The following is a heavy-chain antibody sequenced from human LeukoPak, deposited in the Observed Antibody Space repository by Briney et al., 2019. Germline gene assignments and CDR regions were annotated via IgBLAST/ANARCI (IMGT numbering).Heavy chain of an antibody. V-gene: IGHV3-9*01. CDR3: AKEGSDDSGPFDY. D-gene: IGHD3-22*01. Sequence: GGSLRLSCAASGFTFNDYAMHWVRQAPAKGLEWVAGISWYIGSIGYEDSMKGLFTISRDNAKNSLYLQMNSLRAEETALYCCAKEGSDDSGPFDYWGQGTLVTVSS. J-gene: IGHJ4*02. CDR2: ISWYIGSI. CDR1: GFTFNDYA.